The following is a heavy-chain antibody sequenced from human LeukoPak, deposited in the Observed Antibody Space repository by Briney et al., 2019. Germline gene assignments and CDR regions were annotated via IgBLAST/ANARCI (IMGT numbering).Heavy chain of an antibody. Sequence: GGSLRLSCAASGFTFSSYWMSWVRQAPGKGLEWVANIKQDGSEKYYVDSVKGRLTISRDNAKNSMYLQMNSLRVEDTAVYYCATGGNLVGAKGFDYWGQGTLVTVSS. CDR2: IKQDGSEK. D-gene: IGHD1-26*01. V-gene: IGHV3-7*03. J-gene: IGHJ4*02. CDR1: GFTFSSYW. CDR3: ATGGNLVGAKGFDY.